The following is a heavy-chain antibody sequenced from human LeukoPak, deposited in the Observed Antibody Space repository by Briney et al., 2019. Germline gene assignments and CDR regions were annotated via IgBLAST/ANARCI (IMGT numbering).Heavy chain of an antibody. CDR2: IRYDGNNK. D-gene: IGHD1-26*01. CDR3: AKDVDFVGATQDY. Sequence: PGGSLRLSCAASGFTFSSYGMHWVRQAPGKGLEWVAFIRYDGNNKYYADSVKGRFTISRDNSKNTLYLQMNSLRSEDTAVYYCAKDVDFVGATQDYWGQGTLVIVSS. V-gene: IGHV3-30*02. CDR1: GFTFSSYG. J-gene: IGHJ4*02.